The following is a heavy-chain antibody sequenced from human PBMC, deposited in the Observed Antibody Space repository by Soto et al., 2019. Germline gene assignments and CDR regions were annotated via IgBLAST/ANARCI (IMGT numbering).Heavy chain of an antibody. D-gene: IGHD4-4*01. Sequence: QPGGSLRLSCAASGFTFTSYGMHWVRQAPGKGLEWMALILHDGSAEYYADSVKGRFTISRDSSKNTLYLQMNSLRAEDTAVYYCARSRDGYSFYFYYGMDGWGQGTTVTVSS. CDR3: ARSRDGYSFYFYYGMDG. CDR1: GFTFTSYG. CDR2: ILHDGSAE. J-gene: IGHJ6*02. V-gene: IGHV3-30*03.